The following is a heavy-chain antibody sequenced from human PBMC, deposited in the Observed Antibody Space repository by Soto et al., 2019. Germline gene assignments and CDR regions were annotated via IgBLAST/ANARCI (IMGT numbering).Heavy chain of an antibody. CDR2: ISSSGSII. D-gene: IGHD6-13*01. CDR3: AREPYSSSRVYGMDV. V-gene: IGHV3-11*01. CDR1: GFTFNDYY. J-gene: IGHJ6*02. Sequence: QVQVVESGGDLVKPGGSLRLSCAASGFTFNDYYMNWIRQAPGKGLEWVSYISSSGSIIDYADSVEGRFTLSRDSARNSLYLQMNSLRVEDTAVYYCAREPYSSSRVYGMDVRGQGTTVTVSS.